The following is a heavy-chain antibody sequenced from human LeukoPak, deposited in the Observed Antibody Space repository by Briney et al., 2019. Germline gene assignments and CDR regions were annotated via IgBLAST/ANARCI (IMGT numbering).Heavy chain of an antibody. J-gene: IGHJ4*02. CDR1: GGSFSGYY. CDR2: INHSGST. CDR3: ARNYRVFFVAGYPANYFDY. V-gene: IGHV4-34*01. Sequence: SETLSLTCGVYGGSFSGYYWSWMRQPAGKGLEWIGEINHSGSTNYNPSLKSRVTISVDTSKNQFSLKLSSVTAADTAVYYCARNYRVFFVAGYPANYFDYWGQGTLVTVSS. D-gene: IGHD2-15*01.